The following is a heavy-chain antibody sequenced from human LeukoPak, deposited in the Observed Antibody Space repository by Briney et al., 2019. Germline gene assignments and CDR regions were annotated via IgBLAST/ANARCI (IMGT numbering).Heavy chain of an antibody. CDR3: ARHQRGNSDAFDI. D-gene: IGHD4-23*01. CDR1: GGSISSYY. J-gene: IGHJ3*02. CDR2: IYYSGST. Sequence: SETLSLTCTVSGGSISSYYWSWIRQPPGKGLEWIGYIYYSGSTNYNPSLKSRVTISVDTSKNQFSLKLSSVTAADTAVYYCARHQRGNSDAFDIWGQGTTVTVSS. V-gene: IGHV4-59*01.